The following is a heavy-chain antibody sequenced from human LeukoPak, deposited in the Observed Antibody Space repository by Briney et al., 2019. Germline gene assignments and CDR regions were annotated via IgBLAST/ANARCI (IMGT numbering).Heavy chain of an antibody. CDR2: ISWNSGSI. Sequence: GRSLRLSCAASGFTFDDYAMHWVRQAPGKGLEWVSGISWNSGSIGYADSVKGRFTISRDNAKNSLYLQMNSLRAEDTALYYCAKELYDILTGYLLWWGQGTLVTVSS. CDR1: GFTFDDYA. J-gene: IGHJ4*02. V-gene: IGHV3-9*01. D-gene: IGHD3-9*01. CDR3: AKELYDILTGYLLW.